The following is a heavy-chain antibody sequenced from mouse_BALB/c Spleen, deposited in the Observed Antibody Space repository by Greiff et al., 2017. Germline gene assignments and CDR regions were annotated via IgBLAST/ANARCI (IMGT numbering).Heavy chain of an antibody. D-gene: IGHD2-2*01. V-gene: IGHV5-6-5*01. CDR2: ISSGGST. CDR1: GFTFSSYA. CDR3: ARDPLYGSSWYFDV. J-gene: IGHJ1*01. Sequence: EVQLVESGGGLVKPGGSLKLSCAASGFTFSSYAMSWVRQTPEKRLEWVASISSGGSTYYPDSVKGRFTISRDNARNILYLQMSSLRSEDTAMYYCARDPLYGSSWYFDVWGAGTTVTVSS.